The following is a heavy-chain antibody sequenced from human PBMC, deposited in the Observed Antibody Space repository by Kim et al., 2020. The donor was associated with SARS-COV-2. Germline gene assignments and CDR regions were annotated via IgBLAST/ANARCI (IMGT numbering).Heavy chain of an antibody. D-gene: IGHD3-10*01. J-gene: IGHJ3*02. Sequence: GGSLRLSCAASGFTFGDFTMSWFRRAPGKGLEWVGFIRVNSFGATTESAASVKGRFTISRDDSKSIAYLQMNSLRIEDTAVYYCTREASVIRGIVTRHGAFDIWGHGTTVTVSS. CDR3: TREASVIRGIVTRHGAFDI. CDR2: IRVNSFGATT. V-gene: IGHV3-49*03. CDR1: GFTFGDFT.